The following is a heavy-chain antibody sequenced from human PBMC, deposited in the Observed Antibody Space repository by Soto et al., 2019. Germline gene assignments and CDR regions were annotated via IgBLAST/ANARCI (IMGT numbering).Heavy chain of an antibody. CDR3: AKDGDSYYDFWCGYSPFDY. V-gene: IGHV3-30*18. CDR1: GFTFSSYG. CDR2: IADDGSNK. Sequence: QVQLVESGGGVVQPGRSLRLSCAASGFTFSSYGMHWVRQAPGKGLEWVGIIADDGSNKYYADSVKGRFTISRDNSKNTLYMQMNSLRAEDTAVYYCAKDGDSYYDFWCGYSPFDYWGQGTLVTVSS. J-gene: IGHJ4*02. D-gene: IGHD3-3*01.